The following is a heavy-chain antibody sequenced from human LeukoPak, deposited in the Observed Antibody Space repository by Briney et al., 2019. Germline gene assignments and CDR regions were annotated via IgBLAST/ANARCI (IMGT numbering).Heavy chain of an antibody. CDR2: IYYSGST. J-gene: IGHJ4*02. Sequence: SETLSLTCTVSGGSTSSGGYYWSWLRQHPGKGLQWIGYIYYSGSTYYNPSLKSRLTISVDTSKNQFSLTLSSVTAADTALYYCARDADTSGHYSYFDYWGQGTLVTVTS. CDR3: ARDADTSGHYSYFDY. V-gene: IGHV4-31*02. CDR1: GGSTSSGGYY. D-gene: IGHD3-22*01.